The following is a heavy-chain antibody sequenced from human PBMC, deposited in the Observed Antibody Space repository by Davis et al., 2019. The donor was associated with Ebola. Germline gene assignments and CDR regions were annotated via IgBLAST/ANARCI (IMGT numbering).Heavy chain of an antibody. D-gene: IGHD6-6*01. V-gene: IGHV3-74*01. CDR2: INSDGSST. CDR3: ANSEYSSSSPGGY. CDR1: GFTFSSYW. J-gene: IGHJ4*02. Sequence: PGGSLRLSCAASGFTFSSYWMHWVRQAPGKGLVWVSRINSDGSSTSYADSVKGRFTISRDNSKNTLYLQMNSLRAEDTAVYYCANSEYSSSSPGGYWGQGTLVTVSS.